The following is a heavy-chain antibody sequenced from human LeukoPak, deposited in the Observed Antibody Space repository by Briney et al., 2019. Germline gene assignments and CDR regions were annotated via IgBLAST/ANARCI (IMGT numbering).Heavy chain of an antibody. V-gene: IGHV4-59*01. CDR1: GDSFNEYY. J-gene: IGHJ4*02. D-gene: IGHD5-24*01. CDR2: IYHNGNS. CDR3: ARDGGLQSHFDY. Sequence: SETLSLTCSVFGDSFNEYYWNWVRQPPGKGLQWIGYIYHNGNSNYNPSLKGRLTISVDTAKNQFSLKLTSVTAANTAVYYCARDGGLQSHFDYWGQGALVTVSS.